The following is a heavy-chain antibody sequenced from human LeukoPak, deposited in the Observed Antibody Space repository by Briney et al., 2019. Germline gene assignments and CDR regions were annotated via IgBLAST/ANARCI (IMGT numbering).Heavy chain of an antibody. CDR3: ARAGSGYSSDL. J-gene: IGHJ4*02. V-gene: IGHV1-18*01. Sequence: ASVKVSCKASGYTFTSYGISWVRQAPGQGLEWMGWISAYNGNTNYAQKLQGRVTMTTDTSTSTVYMELYSLRSEDTAVYYCARAGSGYSSDLWGQGTLVIVSS. D-gene: IGHD3-3*01. CDR1: GYTFTSYG. CDR2: ISAYNGNT.